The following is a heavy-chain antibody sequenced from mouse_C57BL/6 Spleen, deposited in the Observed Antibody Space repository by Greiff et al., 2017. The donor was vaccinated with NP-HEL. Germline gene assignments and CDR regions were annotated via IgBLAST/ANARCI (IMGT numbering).Heavy chain of an antibody. CDR3: ASPYGLDY. CDR1: GYAFSSSW. D-gene: IGHD1-1*02. Sequence: VQLQQSGPELVKPGASVKISCKASGYAFSSSWMNWVKQRPGKGLEWIGRIYPGDGDTNYNGKFKGKATLTADKSSSTAYMQLSSLTSEDSAVYFCASPYGLDYWGQGTTLTVSS. V-gene: IGHV1-82*01. CDR2: IYPGDGDT. J-gene: IGHJ2*01.